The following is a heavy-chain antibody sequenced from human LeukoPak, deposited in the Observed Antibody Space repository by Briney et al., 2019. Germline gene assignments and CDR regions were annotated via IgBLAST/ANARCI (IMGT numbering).Heavy chain of an antibody. D-gene: IGHD5-12*01. V-gene: IGHV3-21*01. CDR2: TSSSSSYI. CDR1: GFTFSSYS. Sequence: GGSLRLSCAASGFTFSSYSTTWVRQAPGKGLEWVSSTSSSSSYIYYADSVKGRFTISRDNAKNSLYLQMNSLRAEDTAVYYCARDSGAGGYYYYYNMDVWGKGTTVTVSS. J-gene: IGHJ6*03. CDR3: ARDSGAGGYYYYYNMDV.